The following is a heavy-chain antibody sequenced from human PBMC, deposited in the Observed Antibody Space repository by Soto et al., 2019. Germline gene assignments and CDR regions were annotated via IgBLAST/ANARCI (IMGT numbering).Heavy chain of an antibody. Sequence: VQLVESGGGLIQPGGSLRLSCAASGFTVSSNYMSWVRQAPGKGLEWVAVIYSGGSTYYAEYLKGRFTISRDNYKNKLYLQMNSLRAEDTGLYYCARDTYSGSSHWGQGTLVTVSS. CDR1: GFTVSSNY. D-gene: IGHD1-26*01. J-gene: IGHJ4*02. CDR3: ARDTYSGSSH. V-gene: IGHV3-53*01. CDR2: IYSGGST.